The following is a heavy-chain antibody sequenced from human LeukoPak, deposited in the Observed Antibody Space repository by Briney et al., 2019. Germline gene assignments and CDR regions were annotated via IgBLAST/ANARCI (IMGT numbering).Heavy chain of an antibody. Sequence: SETLSLTCTVSGGSISSYYRSWIRQPPGKGLEWIGYIYYSGSTNYNPSLKSRVTISVDTSKNQFSLKLSSVTAADTAVYYCARTLYGSGSYFDYWGQGTLVTVSS. V-gene: IGHV4-59*01. D-gene: IGHD3-10*01. CDR1: GGSISSYY. CDR2: IYYSGST. J-gene: IGHJ4*02. CDR3: ARTLYGSGSYFDY.